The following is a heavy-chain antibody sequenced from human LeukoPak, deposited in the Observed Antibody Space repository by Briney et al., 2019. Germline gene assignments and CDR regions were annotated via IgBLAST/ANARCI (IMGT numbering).Heavy chain of an antibody. CDR1: GFTISSYE. Sequence: GGSLRLSCAASGFTISSYEMNWVRQAPGKGLEWISYIHSSGSTIYYADSVKGRFTISRGNAKNSLYLQMNSLRAEDTAVYYCVRDKSGCCFDYWGQGTLVTVSS. CDR2: IHSSGSTI. D-gene: IGHD1-26*01. V-gene: IGHV3-48*03. J-gene: IGHJ4*02. CDR3: VRDKSGCCFDY.